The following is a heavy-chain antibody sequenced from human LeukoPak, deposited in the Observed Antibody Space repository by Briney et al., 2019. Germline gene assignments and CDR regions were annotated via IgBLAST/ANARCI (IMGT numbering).Heavy chain of an antibody. J-gene: IGHJ4*02. CDR2: IIPIFGTA. CDR3: ARGSSGWYGEEYYFDY. Sequence: ASVKVSCKASGGTFSSYAISWVRQAPGQGLEWMGGIIPIFGTANYAQKFQGRVTITADESTSTAYMELSSLRSEDTAVYYCARGSSGWYGEEYYFDYWGQGTLVTVSS. CDR1: GGTFSSYA. D-gene: IGHD6-19*01. V-gene: IGHV1-69*13.